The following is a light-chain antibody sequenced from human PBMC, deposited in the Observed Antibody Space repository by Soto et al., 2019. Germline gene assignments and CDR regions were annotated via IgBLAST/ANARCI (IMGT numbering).Light chain of an antibody. CDR3: QQYSTWPPRYT. Sequence: EIVMTQSPATLSVSPGGRATLSCRASQSVSSYLAWYQQRPGQPPRLLIYRASTRATKIPARVSGSGSGTEFSLTISSLQSEVFAVYYCQQYSTWPPRYTFGQETKLEI. CDR1: QSVSSY. CDR2: RAS. J-gene: IGKJ2*01. V-gene: IGKV3-15*01.